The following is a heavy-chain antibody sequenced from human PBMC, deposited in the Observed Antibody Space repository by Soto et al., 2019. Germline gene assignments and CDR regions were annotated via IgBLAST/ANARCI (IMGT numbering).Heavy chain of an antibody. V-gene: IGHV1-2*04. J-gene: IGHJ6*02. CDR1: GYTFTGYY. Sequence: EASVKVSCKASGYTFTGYYMHWVRQAPGQGLEWMGWISPNSGGTNYAQKFQGWVTMTRDTSISTAYMELSRLRSDDTAVYYCARNSVSSSSFYYYYYYGMDVWGQGTTVTVSS. CDR2: ISPNSGGT. D-gene: IGHD6-6*01. CDR3: ARNSVSSSSFYYYYYYGMDV.